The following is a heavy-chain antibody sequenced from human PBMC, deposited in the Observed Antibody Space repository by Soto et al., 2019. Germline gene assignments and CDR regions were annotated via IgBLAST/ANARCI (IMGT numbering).Heavy chain of an antibody. D-gene: IGHD5-18*01. J-gene: IGHJ4*02. CDR2: ISGTGDTT. V-gene: IGHV3-23*01. CDR1: GFTFTNFA. CDR3: MAKFDY. Sequence: GALSLSGSASGFTFTNFAMNWVRQAPGKGLEWVSVISGTGDTTYNADSVKGRFTISRDNSMNTAFLQMNSLRAVYFCARGAMAKFDYWGQGTVVTVSS.